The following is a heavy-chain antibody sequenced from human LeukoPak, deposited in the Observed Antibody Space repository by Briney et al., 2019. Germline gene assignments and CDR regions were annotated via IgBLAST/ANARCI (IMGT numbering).Heavy chain of an antibody. CDR1: GFTFSSHA. J-gene: IGHJ3*02. D-gene: IGHD3-10*01. CDR2: ITSSSSYI. CDR3: ARDIGRIYGSGSI. V-gene: IGHV3-21*01. Sequence: PGGSLRLSCAASGFTFSSHAMRWVRQAPGKGLEWVSSITSSSSYIYYADSVKGRFTISRDNAKNSLYLQMNSLRAEDTALYYCARDIGRIYGSGSIWGQGTMVTVSS.